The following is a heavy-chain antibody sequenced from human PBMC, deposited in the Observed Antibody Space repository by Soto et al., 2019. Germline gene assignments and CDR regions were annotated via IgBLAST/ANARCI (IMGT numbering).Heavy chain of an antibody. CDR2: IYYSGST. CDR1: GGSISSYY. D-gene: IGHD4-4*01. Sequence: SETLSLTCTVSGGSISSYYWSWIRQPPGKGLEWIGYIYYSGSTNYNPSLKSRLTISVDTSKNQFSLKLSSVTAADTAVYYCARHSVEADYISDYWGQGTLVTVSS. V-gene: IGHV4-59*08. CDR3: ARHSVEADYISDY. J-gene: IGHJ4*02.